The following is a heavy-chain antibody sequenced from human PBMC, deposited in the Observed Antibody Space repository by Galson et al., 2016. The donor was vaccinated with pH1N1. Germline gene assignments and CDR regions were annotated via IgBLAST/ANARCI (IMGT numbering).Heavy chain of an antibody. V-gene: IGHV3-73*01. J-gene: IGHJ5*02. Sequence: SLRLSCAASGFDFSASSIHWVRQTSGKGLEWVGRIRDKPYNYATAYAASVNGRFTLSRDDSKNTAYLHMNSLKTDDTAVYYCARPRDANWFDPWGRETLVTVSS. CDR3: ARPRDANWFDP. D-gene: IGHD5-24*01. CDR1: GFDFSASS. CDR2: IRDKPYNYAT.